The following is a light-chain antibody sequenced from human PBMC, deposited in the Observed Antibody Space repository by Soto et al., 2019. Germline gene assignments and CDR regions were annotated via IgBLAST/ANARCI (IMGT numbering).Light chain of an antibody. Sequence: DIQLTQSPSFLSASVGDRVTITCRASQGISNYLAWYQRKPGKAPKLLIYTASTLQSGVPSRFRGSGSGTEFTLTSSRLEPEDFATYSCRQLNSYPLTFGGGTKVEIK. CDR3: RQLNSYPLT. V-gene: IGKV1-9*01. CDR1: QGISNY. J-gene: IGKJ4*01. CDR2: TAS.